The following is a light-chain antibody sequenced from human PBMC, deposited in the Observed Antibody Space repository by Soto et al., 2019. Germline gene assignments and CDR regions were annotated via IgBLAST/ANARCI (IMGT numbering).Light chain of an antibody. V-gene: IGKV1-27*01. J-gene: IGKJ3*01. CDR3: QKYDSGLAFT. Sequence: DILMTQSPSSLSATIGDRVTINCRASQAISNSLAWYQQKPGKVPKLLIYAASTLQSGVPSRFSGSGSGTAFTLTISSLQPEDVATYYWQKYDSGLAFTFGPGTIVDLK. CDR2: AAS. CDR1: QAISNS.